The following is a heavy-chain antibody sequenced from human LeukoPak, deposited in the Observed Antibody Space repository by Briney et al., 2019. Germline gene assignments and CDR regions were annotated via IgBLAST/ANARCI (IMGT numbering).Heavy chain of an antibody. Sequence: ASVKVSCKASGGTFSSYAISWVRQAPGQGLEWTGRIIPILGIANYAQKFQGRVTITADKSTSTAYMELSSLRSEDTAVYYCASDPLHNYYYYGMDVWGQGTTVTVSS. D-gene: IGHD3-10*01. CDR3: ASDPLHNYYYYGMDV. CDR2: IIPILGIA. CDR1: GGTFSSYA. V-gene: IGHV1-69*04. J-gene: IGHJ6*02.